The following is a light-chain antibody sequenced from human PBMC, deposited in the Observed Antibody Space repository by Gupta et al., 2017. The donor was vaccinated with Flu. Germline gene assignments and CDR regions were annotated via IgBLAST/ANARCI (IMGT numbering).Light chain of an antibody. CDR2: EGR. J-gene: IGLJ3*02. CDR3: CSDAGSRV. CDR1: SSDGGSYNL. V-gene: IGLV2-23*01. Sequence: GKTITISGTGTSSDGGSYNLVSWYQQHPGKDHKLMIDEGRKWAAGGYNRFSGSKSGNTASLTIAGLEDEDEDDYYCCSDAGSRVFGGGTKLTVL.